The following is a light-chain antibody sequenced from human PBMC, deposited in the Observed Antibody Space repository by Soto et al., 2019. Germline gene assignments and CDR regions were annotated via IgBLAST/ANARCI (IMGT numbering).Light chain of an antibody. Sequence: QSVLTQPPSVSGAPGQRVTISCTGSSSNIGALYDVNWYQQLPGTAPKLLIYDNNNRPSGVPDRFSGSTYGTSASLAITGLQAEDEADYYCQSYDNSLSGHVVFGGGTQLTVL. J-gene: IGLJ2*01. CDR2: DNN. V-gene: IGLV1-40*01. CDR3: QSYDNSLSGHVV. CDR1: SSNIGALYD.